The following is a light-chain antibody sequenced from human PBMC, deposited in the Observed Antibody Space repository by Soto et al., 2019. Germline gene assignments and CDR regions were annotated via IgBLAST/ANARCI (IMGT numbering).Light chain of an antibody. Sequence: QSALTQPASVSGSPGQSITISCTGTSSDVGGYNYVSWYQLHPDKAPKLMIYDVSNRPSGVSNRFSGSKSGNTASLTISGLQAEDEADYYCSSYTSSSTWVFGGGTKVTVL. CDR2: DVS. V-gene: IGLV2-14*03. J-gene: IGLJ3*02. CDR1: SSDVGGYNY. CDR3: SSYTSSSTWV.